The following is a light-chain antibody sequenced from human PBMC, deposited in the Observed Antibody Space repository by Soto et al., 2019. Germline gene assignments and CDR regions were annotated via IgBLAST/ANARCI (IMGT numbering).Light chain of an antibody. V-gene: IGKV3-15*01. J-gene: IGKJ4*01. CDR3: QRYNHWPLT. CDR1: QCIGDS. CDR2: DTS. Sequence: VVQESPAALGGPRVIEETLSCMARQCIGDSLAWYQHKPGQTPSLVIYDTSARAIGVPARFSGSRSGPEFTLPFNRLQSEEFAISYCQRYNHWPLTVGGGTKVDI.